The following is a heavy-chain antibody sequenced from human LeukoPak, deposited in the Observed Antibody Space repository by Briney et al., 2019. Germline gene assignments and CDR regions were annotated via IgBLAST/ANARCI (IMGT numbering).Heavy chain of an antibody. CDR1: GYTFTSYG. J-gene: IGHJ6*02. Sequence: ASVRVSCKAPGYTFTSYGISWVRQAPGQGLEWMGWISAYNGNTNYAQKLQGRVTMTTDTSTSTAYMELRSLRSDDTAVYYCARDLLFYDVYYYYGMDVWGQGTTVTVSS. CDR2: ISAYNGNT. CDR3: ARDLLFYDVYYYYGMDV. D-gene: IGHD2/OR15-2a*01. V-gene: IGHV1-18*01.